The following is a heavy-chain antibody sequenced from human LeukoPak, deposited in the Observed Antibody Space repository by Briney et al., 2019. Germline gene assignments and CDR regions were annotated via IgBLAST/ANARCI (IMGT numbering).Heavy chain of an antibody. Sequence: ASVKVSCKASGGTFSGHAISWVRQAPGQGLEWMGGIIPIFGTANYAQKFQGRVTITTDESTSTAYMELSSLRSEDTAVYYCARVRAAGQYYFDYWGQGTLVTVSS. CDR2: IIPIFGTA. CDR3: ARVRAAGQYYFDY. CDR1: GGTFSGHA. V-gene: IGHV1-69*05. J-gene: IGHJ4*02. D-gene: IGHD6-13*01.